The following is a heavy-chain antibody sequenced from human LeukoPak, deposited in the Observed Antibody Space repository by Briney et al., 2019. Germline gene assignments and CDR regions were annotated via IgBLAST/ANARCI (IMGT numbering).Heavy chain of an antibody. V-gene: IGHV3-53*01. Sequence: GGPLRLSCAASGFTVSSNYMSWVRQAPGKGLEWVSVLYSGGSIYYADSVKGRFTISRDNSKNTLYLQMNSLRAEDTAVYYCARGLYTSSSYNWFNPWGQGTLVTVSS. J-gene: IGHJ5*02. CDR2: LYSGGSI. D-gene: IGHD1-26*01. CDR3: ARGLYTSSSYNWFNP. CDR1: GFTVSSNY.